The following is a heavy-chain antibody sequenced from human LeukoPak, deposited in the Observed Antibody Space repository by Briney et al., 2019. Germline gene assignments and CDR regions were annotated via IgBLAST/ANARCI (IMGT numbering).Heavy chain of an antibody. D-gene: IGHD2-21*02. CDR3: ASAAYCGGDCYLGYSQH. J-gene: IGHJ1*01. CDR1: GGSISSYY. CDR2: IYYSGST. Sequence: PSETLSLTCTVSGGSISSYYWSWIRQPPGKGLEWIGYIYYSGSTNYNPSLKSRVTISVDTSKNQFSLKLSSVTAADTAVYYCASAAYCGGDCYLGYSQHWGQGTLVTVSS. V-gene: IGHV4-59*01.